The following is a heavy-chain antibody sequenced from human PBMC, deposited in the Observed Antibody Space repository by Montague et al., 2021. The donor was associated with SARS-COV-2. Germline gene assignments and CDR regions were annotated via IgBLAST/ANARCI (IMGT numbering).Heavy chain of an antibody. CDR1: GDSIYRSGYY. CDR3: ARSSSTGNYYY. Sequence: SETLSLTCSVSGDSIYRSGYYWGWIRQPPGKGLEWIGSINYSGATYYNPSLKSRVTISVDTSKNQISLKVNSVTAAATAVYYCARSSSTGNYYYWGQGTLVTVSS. V-gene: IGHV4-39*01. J-gene: IGHJ4*02. CDR2: INYSGAT. D-gene: IGHD1-26*01.